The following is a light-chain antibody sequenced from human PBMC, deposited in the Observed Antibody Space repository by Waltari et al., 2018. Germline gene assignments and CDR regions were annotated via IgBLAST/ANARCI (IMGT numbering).Light chain of an antibody. CDR3: QTWDTGIVL. Sequence: QPVLTQSPSASASLGASVKLTCTLSSGQSSYAIAWLPQQQGKAPRYLMRLNSDGSHSKGAGIPDRFSGSSSGAERYLTISNLQSEDEADYYCQTWDTGIVLFGGGTRLTVL. J-gene: IGLJ2*01. CDR1: SGQSSYA. CDR2: LNSDGSH. V-gene: IGLV4-69*01.